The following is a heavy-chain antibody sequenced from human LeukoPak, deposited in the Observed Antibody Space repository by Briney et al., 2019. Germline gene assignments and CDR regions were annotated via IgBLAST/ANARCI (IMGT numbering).Heavy chain of an antibody. CDR1: GFTFSSYW. D-gene: IGHD6-13*01. CDR3: ARAGGDSSSWYGGDY. J-gene: IGHJ4*02. CDR2: IKQDGSEK. V-gene: IGHV3-7*01. Sequence: GGSLRLSCAASGFTFSSYWMSWVRQAPGKGLEWVANIKQDGSEKYYVDSVKGRFTISRDNAKNSLYLQMTSLRAEDTAVYYCARAGGDSSSWYGGDYWGQGTLVTVSS.